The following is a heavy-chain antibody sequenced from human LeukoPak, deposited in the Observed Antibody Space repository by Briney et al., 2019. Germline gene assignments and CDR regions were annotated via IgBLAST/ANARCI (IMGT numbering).Heavy chain of an antibody. V-gene: IGHV3-48*01. CDR1: GFTFGTYS. CDR2: ISSSSSTI. J-gene: IGHJ4*02. D-gene: IGHD4-17*01. Sequence: PGGSLTLSCAAPGFTFGTYSMNCVRQAPGKVLEWVSYISSSSSTIYYADSVKGRFTISRDNAKNSLYLQMNSLRVEDTAVYYCASLRATVTSPDYWGQGTLVTVSS. CDR3: ASLRATVTSPDY.